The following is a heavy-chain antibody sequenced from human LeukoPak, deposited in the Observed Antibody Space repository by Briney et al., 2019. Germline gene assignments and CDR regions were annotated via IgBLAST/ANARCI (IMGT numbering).Heavy chain of an antibody. V-gene: IGHV3-11*06. CDR3: ARSGHSSSSFDY. D-gene: IGHD6-6*01. CDR1: GFTFSDYY. CDR2: ISNSSTHI. J-gene: IGHJ4*02. Sequence: GGSLRLSCAASGFTFSDYYMSWIRQAPGKGLEWVSYISNSSTHIYYADSVKGRFTISRDNARNSLYLQMNSLRAEDTAIYYCARSGHSSSSFDYWGQGTLVTVSS.